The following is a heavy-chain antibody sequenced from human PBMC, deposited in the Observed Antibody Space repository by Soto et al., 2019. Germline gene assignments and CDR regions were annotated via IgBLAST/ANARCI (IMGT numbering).Heavy chain of an antibody. CDR3: AKDSGRYYDFWSGYYAAPWGDV. Sequence: QVQLVESGGGVVQPGRSLRLSCAASGFTFSSYGMHWVRQAPGKGLEWVAVISYDGSNKYYADSVKGRFTISRDNSKNTLYLQMNSLRAEDTAVYYCAKDSGRYYDFWSGYYAAPWGDVWGQGTTVTVSS. CDR1: GFTFSSYG. V-gene: IGHV3-30*18. D-gene: IGHD3-3*01. J-gene: IGHJ6*02. CDR2: ISYDGSNK.